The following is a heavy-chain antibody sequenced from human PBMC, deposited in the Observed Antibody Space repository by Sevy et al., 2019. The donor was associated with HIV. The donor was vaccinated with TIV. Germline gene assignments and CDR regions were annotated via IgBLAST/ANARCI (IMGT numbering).Heavy chain of an antibody. CDR1: GFTFSSDS. CDR3: ARVGGASEWGYYFDY. D-gene: IGHD1-26*01. J-gene: IGHJ4*02. CDR2: ISSSFTV. V-gene: IGHV3-48*02. Sequence: GGSLRLSCVASGFTFSSDSLNWVRQAPGKGLECVSYISSSFTVYYADSVKGRFTISRENAKNSLYLQMNSLRDEDTAVYYCARVGGASEWGYYFDYWGQGTLVTVSS.